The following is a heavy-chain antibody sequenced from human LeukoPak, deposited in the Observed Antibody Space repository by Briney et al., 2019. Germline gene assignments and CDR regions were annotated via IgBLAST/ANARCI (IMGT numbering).Heavy chain of an antibody. CDR1: RFTVTSNS. D-gene: IGHD4-11*01. V-gene: IGHV3-48*04. J-gene: IGHJ4*02. Sequence: GGSLRLSCAASRFTVTSNSMSWGRQAPGGGQEWVAYISPAIKTIKYAHSLKGRFTNPRNNPKKSPYLQIKILTAQTTPVFYLGRDAYCSTQLDFLGQGTLVTVSS. CDR3: GRDAYCSTQLDF. CDR2: ISPAIKTI.